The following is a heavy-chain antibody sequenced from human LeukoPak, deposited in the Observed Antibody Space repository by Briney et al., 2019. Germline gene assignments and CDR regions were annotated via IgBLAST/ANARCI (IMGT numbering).Heavy chain of an antibody. CDR3: ASQTRYFDWLPPGAFDI. V-gene: IGHV4-34*01. CDR2: INHSGST. D-gene: IGHD3-9*01. CDR1: GGSFSDYY. J-gene: IGHJ3*02. Sequence: SETLSLTCAVYGGSFSDYYWSWIRQPPGKGLEWIGEINHSGSTNYNPSLKSRVTISVDTSKNQFSLNLYSVTAADTAVYYCASQTRYFDWLPPGAFDIWGQGTMVTVSS.